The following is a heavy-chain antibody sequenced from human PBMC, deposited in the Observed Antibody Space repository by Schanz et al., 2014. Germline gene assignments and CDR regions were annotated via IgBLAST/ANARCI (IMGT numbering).Heavy chain of an antibody. CDR2: IRQDVRAK. V-gene: IGHV3-7*01. J-gene: IGHJ4*02. CDR1: GFNFSSHW. CDR3: AKDGVEAVATV. Sequence: DVQLVESGGTLVRPGGSLRLSCAASGFNFSSHWMTWVRQAPGRGLEWVANIRQDVRAKYYVDSVKGRFTISRDNSKNTLFLQMNSLRAEDTAVYYCAKDGVEAVATVWGQGILVTVSS. D-gene: IGHD5-12*01.